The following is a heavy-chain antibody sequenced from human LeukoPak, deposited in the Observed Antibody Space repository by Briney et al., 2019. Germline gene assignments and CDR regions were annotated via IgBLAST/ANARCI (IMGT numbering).Heavy chain of an antibody. D-gene: IGHD2-2*01. CDR2: IIPIFGTA. CDR3: ATAFSGFCSMTSCPGYY. J-gene: IGHJ4*02. V-gene: IGHV1-69*05. CDR1: GGTFSRYA. Sequence: VASVKVSCKASGGTFSRYAVSWVRQAPGQGLEWMGGIIPIFGTANYAQKFQGRVTITTDEATNTAFMELRSLRSEDTAVYFCATAFSGFCSMTSCPGYYWGQGTLVTVSS.